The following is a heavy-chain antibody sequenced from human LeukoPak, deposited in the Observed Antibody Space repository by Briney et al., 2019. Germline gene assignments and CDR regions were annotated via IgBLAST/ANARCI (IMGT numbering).Heavy chain of an antibody. CDR2: ISGGGGFGGRGGDT. CDR1: GFTFSSYA. D-gene: IGHD3-16*01. J-gene: IGHJ5*02. CDR3: ARVGPGA. Sequence: GGSLRLSCAASGFTFSSYAMSWVRQSPGKGLEWVSSISGGGGFGGRGGDTYFADSVKGRFTISRDNYKNTVHLQMTSLRADDTAVYYCARVGPGAWGPGTLVAVSS. V-gene: IGHV3-23*01.